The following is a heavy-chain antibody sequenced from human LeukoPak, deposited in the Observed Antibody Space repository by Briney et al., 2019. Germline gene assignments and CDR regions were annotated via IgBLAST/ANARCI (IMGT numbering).Heavy chain of an antibody. Sequence: ASVKVSRKASGGTFGSYAISWVRQAPGQGLEWMGRIIPILGIANYAQKFQGRVTITADKSTSTAYMELSSLRSEDTAVYYCASAGYCSGGSCYSYLSWGQGTLVTVSS. CDR2: IIPILGIA. J-gene: IGHJ5*02. V-gene: IGHV1-69*04. D-gene: IGHD2-15*01. CDR3: ASAGYCSGGSCYSYLS. CDR1: GGTFGSYA.